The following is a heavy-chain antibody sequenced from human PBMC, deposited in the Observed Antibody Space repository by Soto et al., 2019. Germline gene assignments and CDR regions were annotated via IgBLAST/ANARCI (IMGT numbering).Heavy chain of an antibody. CDR3: ARDGGGGSSSSGLYYYGMDV. V-gene: IGHV3-30-3*01. D-gene: IGHD6-6*01. CDR2: ISYDGSNK. Sequence: ESGGGVVQPGRSLRLSCAASGFTFSSYAMHWVRQAPGKGLEWVAVISYDGSNKYYADSVKGRFTISRDNSKNTLYLQMNSLRAEDTGVYYWARDGGGGSSSSGLYYYGMDVWGQGTTVTVSS. J-gene: IGHJ6*02. CDR1: GFTFSSYA.